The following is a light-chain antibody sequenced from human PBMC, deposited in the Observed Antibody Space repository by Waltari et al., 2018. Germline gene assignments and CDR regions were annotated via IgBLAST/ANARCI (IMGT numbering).Light chain of an antibody. V-gene: IGKV4-1*01. J-gene: IGKJ1*01. CDR3: QKYYNPPPT. Sequence: DIVMTQSPDSLAVSLGERATINCKSSPNILYSSNNKNYLAWYQQKQGQPPKLLISWASTRESGVPDRFSGGGSGTDFTLTITTLQAEDVAVYYCQKYYNPPPTFGQGTKVEIK. CDR2: WAS. CDR1: PNILYSSNNKNY.